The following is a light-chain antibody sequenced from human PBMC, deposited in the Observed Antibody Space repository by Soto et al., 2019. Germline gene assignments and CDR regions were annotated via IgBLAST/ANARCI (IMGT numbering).Light chain of an antibody. Sequence: QSALTQPASVSGSPGQSITISCTGTSSDVGSYDFVSWYQQHPGKAPKLMIFEVSNRPSGVSNRFSGSKSGNTASLTVSGLQAEDEANYYCSSIRVSGSSSTSWVFGGGTKLTVL. CDR1: SSDVGSYDF. J-gene: IGLJ3*02. V-gene: IGLV2-14*01. CDR2: EVS. CDR3: SSIRVSGSSSTSWV.